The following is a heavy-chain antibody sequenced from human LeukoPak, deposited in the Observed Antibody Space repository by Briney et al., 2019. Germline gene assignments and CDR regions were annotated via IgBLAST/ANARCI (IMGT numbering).Heavy chain of an antibody. CDR3: ARRYDYVWGSYRSGYFDY. D-gene: IGHD3-16*02. CDR1: GFTFSDFH. CDR2: ITNSGSDI. J-gene: IGHJ4*02. Sequence: GGSLRLSCVVSGFTFSDFHMSWLRQAPGKGLEWISYITNSGSDIEYADSVKGRFTISWDNAKKSLYLEMNTLRAEDTAIYYCARRYDYVWGSYRSGYFDYWGQGTLVTVSS. V-gene: IGHV3-11*01.